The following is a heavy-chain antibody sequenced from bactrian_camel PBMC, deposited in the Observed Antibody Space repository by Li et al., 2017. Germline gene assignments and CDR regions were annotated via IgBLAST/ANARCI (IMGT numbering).Heavy chain of an antibody. V-gene: IGHV3S53*01. CDR3: AADLSPISGGGFCYTGLINSEEYNY. CDR2: VDAYHKT. D-gene: IGHD1*01. CDR1: FDGTKATS. J-gene: IGHJ4*01. Sequence: QVQLVESGGGSVQTGGSLRLSCALSFDGTKATSMAWFRQTPGQARVGIAAVDAYHKTTYADSVKGRFTISQDTAKKTMYLQMDGLKPDDSAMYYCAADLSPISGGGFCYTGLINSEEYNYWGQGTQVTVS.